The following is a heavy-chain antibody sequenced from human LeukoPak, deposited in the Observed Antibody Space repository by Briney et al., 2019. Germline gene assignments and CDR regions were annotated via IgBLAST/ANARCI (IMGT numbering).Heavy chain of an antibody. J-gene: IGHJ4*02. D-gene: IGHD3-22*01. Sequence: GGSLRLSCAAAGFIFNHFGMHWVRQAPGKGLEWVAFIRYDGSNKYYADSVKGRFTISRDNSKNTLYLQMNSLRAEDTAVYYCAKLSYYDSSGPIDYWGQGTLVTVSS. CDR3: AKLSYYDSSGPIDY. V-gene: IGHV3-30*02. CDR1: GFIFNHFG. CDR2: IRYDGSNK.